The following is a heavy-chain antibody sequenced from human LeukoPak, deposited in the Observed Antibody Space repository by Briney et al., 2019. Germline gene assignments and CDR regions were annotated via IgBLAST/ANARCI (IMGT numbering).Heavy chain of an antibody. Sequence: ASVKVSCKASGGTFSSYAISWVRQAPGQGLEWMGWMNPNTGDTGYAQKFQGRVTITRDTSITTTYMELSSLTSEDTAVYYCARGVATNYWGQGTLVTVSS. CDR1: GGTFSSYA. CDR3: ARGVATNY. J-gene: IGHJ4*02. V-gene: IGHV1-8*03. D-gene: IGHD5-12*01. CDR2: MNPNTGDT.